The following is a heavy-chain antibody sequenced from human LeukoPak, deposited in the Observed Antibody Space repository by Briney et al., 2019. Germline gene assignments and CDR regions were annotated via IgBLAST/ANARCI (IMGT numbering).Heavy chain of an antibody. J-gene: IGHJ4*02. D-gene: IGHD2-21*02. CDR3: ARAYCVGDCTVLHIYFDN. V-gene: IGHV4-59*08. Sequence: SETLSLTCTVSGGSISSNYWSWIRQPPGKGLEWIGYINYGGSTNYNPSLKSRVTISVDTSKNQFSLKLRSVMAADTAVYYCARAYCVGDCTVLHIYFDNWGQGTLVTVSS. CDR2: INYGGST. CDR1: GGSISSNY.